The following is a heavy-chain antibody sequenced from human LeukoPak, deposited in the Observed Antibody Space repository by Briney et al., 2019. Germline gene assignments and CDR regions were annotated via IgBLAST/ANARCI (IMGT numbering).Heavy chain of an antibody. CDR3: ARGYGGNSYAFDI. J-gene: IGHJ3*02. Sequence: SETLSLTCTVSGGSISSYYWSWIRQPPGKGLEWIGYIYYSGSTNYNPSLKSRVTISVDTSKNQFSLKLSSVTAADTAVYYCARGYGGNSYAFDIWGQGTMATVSS. D-gene: IGHD4-23*01. CDR2: IYYSGST. CDR1: GGSISSYY. V-gene: IGHV4-59*01.